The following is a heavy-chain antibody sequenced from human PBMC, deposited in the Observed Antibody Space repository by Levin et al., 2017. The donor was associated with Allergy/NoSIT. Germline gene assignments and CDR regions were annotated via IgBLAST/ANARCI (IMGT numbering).Heavy chain of an antibody. CDR2: MNPNSGNT. Sequence: GESLKISCKASGYTFTSYDINWVRQATGQGLEWMGWMNPNSGNTGYAQKFQGRVTMTRNTSISTAYMELSSLRSEDTAVYYCARKRSSSWKGFHVWGQGTLVTVSS. J-gene: IGHJ4*02. V-gene: IGHV1-8*01. D-gene: IGHD6-13*01. CDR3: ARKRSSSWKGFHV. CDR1: GYTFTSYD.